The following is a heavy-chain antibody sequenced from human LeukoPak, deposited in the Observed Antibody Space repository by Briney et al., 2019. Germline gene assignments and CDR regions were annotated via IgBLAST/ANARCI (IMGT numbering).Heavy chain of an antibody. CDR2: ITSGSSII. V-gene: IGHV3-48*03. D-gene: IGHD3-16*01. J-gene: IGHJ4*02. Sequence: GGSLRLSCAASGFSFSDYEMNWVRQAPGKGLEWIAYITSGSSIIYYADSVKGRFTISRDNAKNSLYLQMNSLRAEDTAVYYCARDRGSSEGIFDYWGQGTLVTVSS. CDR1: GFSFSDYE. CDR3: ARDRGSSEGIFDY.